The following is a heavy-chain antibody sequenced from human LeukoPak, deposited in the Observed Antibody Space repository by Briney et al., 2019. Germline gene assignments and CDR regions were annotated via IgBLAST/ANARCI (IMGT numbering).Heavy chain of an antibody. Sequence: ASVKVSCKASGYTFTSYGISWVRQAPGQGLEWMGWISAYNGNTNYAQKLQGRVTMTTDTSTSTAYMELRSLRSDDTAVYYCASGYCSSTSCYRGYYYYYSMDVWSQGTTVTVSS. D-gene: IGHD2-2*02. CDR1: GYTFTSYG. CDR2: ISAYNGNT. V-gene: IGHV1-18*01. CDR3: ASGYCSSTSCYRGYYYYYSMDV. J-gene: IGHJ6*02.